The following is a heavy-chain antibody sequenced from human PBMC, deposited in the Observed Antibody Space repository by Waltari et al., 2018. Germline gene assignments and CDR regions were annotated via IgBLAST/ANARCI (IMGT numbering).Heavy chain of an antibody. CDR2: IYTSGGA. D-gene: IGHD3-10*01. Sequence: QVQLQESGPGLVKPSQTLSLTCTVSGGPISSGSYYWSWIRQPAGKGLEWIGYIYTSGGANYNPSVKRRVTISVDTSKNQFCLKLSSVTAADTAVYYCASDTVQGVQNWFDPWGQGTLVTVSS. CDR1: GGPISSGSYY. J-gene: IGHJ5*02. CDR3: ASDTVQGVQNWFDP. V-gene: IGHV4-61*09.